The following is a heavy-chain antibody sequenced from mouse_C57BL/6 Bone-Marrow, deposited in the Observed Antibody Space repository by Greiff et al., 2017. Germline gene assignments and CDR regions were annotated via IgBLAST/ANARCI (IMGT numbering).Heavy chain of an antibody. J-gene: IGHJ4*01. CDR3: ASGGSGYVGYAMDY. CDR1: GYTFTSYW. D-gene: IGHD3-2*02. CDR2: IDPSDSYT. Sequence: QVQLKQPGAELVMPGASVKLSCKASGYTFTSYWMHWVKQRPGQGLEWIGEIDPSDSYTNYNQKFKGKSTLTVDKSSSTAYMQLSSLTSEDSAVYYCASGGSGYVGYAMDYWGQGTSVTVSS. V-gene: IGHV1-69*01.